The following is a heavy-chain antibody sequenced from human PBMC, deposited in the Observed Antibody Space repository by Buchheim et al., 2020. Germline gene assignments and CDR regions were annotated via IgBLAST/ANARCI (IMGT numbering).Heavy chain of an antibody. CDR2: IYHSGST. Sequence: QLQLQESGSGLVKPSQTLSLTCAVSGGSISSGGYSWSWIRQPPGKGLEWIGYIYHSGSTYYNPSHKSRVNISVDRSKNQFSLQLSSVTAADTAVYYFARGPVEYDYVWGSYRPNWFDPWGQGTL. CDR3: ARGPVEYDYVWGSYRPNWFDP. V-gene: IGHV4-30-2*01. D-gene: IGHD3-16*02. J-gene: IGHJ5*02. CDR1: GGSISSGGYS.